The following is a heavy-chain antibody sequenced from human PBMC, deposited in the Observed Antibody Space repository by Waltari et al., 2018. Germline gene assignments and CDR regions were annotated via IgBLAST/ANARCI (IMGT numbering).Heavy chain of an antibody. V-gene: IGHV4-38-2*01. CDR3: ARATCSHGGCSMYYFYYYMDV. CDR1: GDSISSGFY. J-gene: IGHJ6*03. D-gene: IGHD2-15*01. Sequence: QVQLQESGPGLVKSSETLSLACGVSGDSISSGFYWVWIRQPPGKGPEWIGSVYHSGSTFYHPSLKSRVTMSVDTSKKHFSLRLSSVTAADTAVYYCARATCSHGGCSMYYFYYYMDVWGKGTTVTVSS. CDR2: VYHSGST.